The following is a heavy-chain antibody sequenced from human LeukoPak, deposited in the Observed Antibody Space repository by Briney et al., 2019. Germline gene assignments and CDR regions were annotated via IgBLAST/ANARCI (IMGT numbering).Heavy chain of an antibody. CDR2: IFSSGST. D-gene: IGHD3-3*01. Sequence: SETVSLTCTVSGDSMTHYYWSFIRQPAGKGLEWIGRIFSSGSTDYNPSLKSRVTMSVDTSKGQFSLKLNSVTAADSAIYYCARHTIFCTFINCSPFDPWGQGTLVTVSS. CDR1: GDSMTHYY. CDR3: ARHTIFCTFINCSPFDP. V-gene: IGHV4-4*07. J-gene: IGHJ5*02.